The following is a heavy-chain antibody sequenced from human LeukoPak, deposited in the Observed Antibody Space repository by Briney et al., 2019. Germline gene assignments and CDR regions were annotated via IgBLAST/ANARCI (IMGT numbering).Heavy chain of an antibody. V-gene: IGHV4-34*01. CDR3: ARHLRIAAAGTRVPKQFDY. J-gene: IGHJ4*02. CDR1: GGSFSGHY. D-gene: IGHD6-13*01. CDR2: IDQSGNT. Sequence: PSETLSLTCDVSGGSFSGHYWSWIRQPPGKGLEWIGEIDQSGNTNYNPSLKRRVTISLDTSKTQFSLRLSSVTAADTAVYYCARHLRIAAAGTRVPKQFDYWGQGTLVTVSS.